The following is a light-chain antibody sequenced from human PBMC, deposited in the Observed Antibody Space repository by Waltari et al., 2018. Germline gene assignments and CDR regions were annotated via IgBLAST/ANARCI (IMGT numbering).Light chain of an antibody. CDR1: MSNDGGGG. V-gene: IGLV1-44*01. CDR3: ASWDSGLKAYV. J-gene: IGLJ1*01. Sequence: QSLLTQAPSASGTPGQRVTVSCSGSMSNDGGGGVDWYQQVPGEAPKLLIYSTDARPSGVPDRFSGSKSGTSASLAIRGLRSEDEGDYYCASWDSGLKAYVFGTGTKVTAL. CDR2: STD.